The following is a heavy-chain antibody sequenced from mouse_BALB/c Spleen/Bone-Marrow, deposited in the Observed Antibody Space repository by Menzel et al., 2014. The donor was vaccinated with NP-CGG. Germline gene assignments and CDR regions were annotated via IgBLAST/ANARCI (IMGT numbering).Heavy chain of an antibody. CDR2: IAPGTGTT. Sequence: DLVKPGASVKLSCKASVYTFTNFWINWIKERPGQGFEWIGRIAPGTGTTYYNEMFKGKATLTVDTSSSTAYIQLSSLSSEDSAVYFCARYDYAMDYWGQGTSVTVSS. CDR1: VYTFTNFW. CDR3: ARYDYAMDY. V-gene: IGHV1S41*01. D-gene: IGHD2-3*01. J-gene: IGHJ4*01.